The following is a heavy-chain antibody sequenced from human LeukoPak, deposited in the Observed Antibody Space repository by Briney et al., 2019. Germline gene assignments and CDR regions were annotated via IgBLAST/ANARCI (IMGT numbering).Heavy chain of an antibody. D-gene: IGHD2-15*01. J-gene: IGHJ6*02. CDR2: ISYDGSNK. CDR1: GFTFSSYG. Sequence: GGSLRLSCAASGFTFSSYGMHWVRQAPGKGLEWVAVISYDGSNKYYADSVKGRFTISRDNSKNTLYLQMNSLRAEDTAVYYCAKSLDIVVVVAATPTYYYYGMDVWGQGTTVTVSS. V-gene: IGHV3-30*18. CDR3: AKSLDIVVVVAATPTYYYYGMDV.